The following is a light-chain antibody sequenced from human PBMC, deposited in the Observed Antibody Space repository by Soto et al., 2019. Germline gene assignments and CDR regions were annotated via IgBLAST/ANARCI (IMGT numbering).Light chain of an antibody. V-gene: IGLV2-18*02. Sequence: QSVLTQPPSVSGSPGQSVTISCTGTSSDVGKYDRVSWYQQPPGTAPKLIIYEVTNRPSGVPARFSGSKSGNTASLTISGLQAEYEADYYRTSSISTSRYVFGAGTNVTVL. CDR1: SSDVGKYDR. CDR3: TSSISTSRYV. CDR2: EVT. J-gene: IGLJ1*01.